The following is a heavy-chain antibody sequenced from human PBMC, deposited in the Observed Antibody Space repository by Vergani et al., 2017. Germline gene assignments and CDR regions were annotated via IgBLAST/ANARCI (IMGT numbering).Heavy chain of an antibody. D-gene: IGHD3-22*01. CDR1: GYSFTSYW. CDR2: IDPSDSYT. Sequence: EVQLVQSGAEVKKPGESLRISCKGSGYSFTSYWISWVRQMPGKGLEWMGRIDPSDSYTNYSPSFQGHVTISADKSISTAYLQWSSLKASDTAMYYCARLLNYYDSSGYYPDAFDIWGQGTMVTVSS. CDR3: ARLLNYYDSSGYYPDAFDI. V-gene: IGHV5-10-1*01. J-gene: IGHJ3*02.